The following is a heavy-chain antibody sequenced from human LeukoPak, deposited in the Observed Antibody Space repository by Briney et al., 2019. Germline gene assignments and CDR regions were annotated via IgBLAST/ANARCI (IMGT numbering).Heavy chain of an antibody. CDR1: GGSISSYY. D-gene: IGHD3-22*01. CDR3: ARGTYYYDSSGYSYIVPLDY. V-gene: IGHV4-59*01. CDR2: IYYSGST. J-gene: IGHJ4*02. Sequence: PSETLSLTCTVSGGSISSYYWSWIRQPPGKGLEWIGYIYYSGSTNYNPSLRSRVTISVDTSKNQFSLKLSSVTAADTAVYYCARGTYYYDSSGYSYIVPLDYWGQGTLVTVSS.